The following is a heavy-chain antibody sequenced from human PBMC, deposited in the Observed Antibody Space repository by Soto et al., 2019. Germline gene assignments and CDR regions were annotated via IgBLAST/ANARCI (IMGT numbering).Heavy chain of an antibody. CDR1: GGSISRYY. V-gene: IGHV4-59*01. D-gene: IGHD2-21*02. Sequence: QVHLQESGPGLVKPSETLSLTCTVSGGSISRYYWSWIRQPPGKGLEWIGYMYNTWSTVYNPSFKSRVTISVDTSKNQLSLKLNSVTAADTAVYYCARDLWGYCGTDCYPLDVWGKGTTVTVSS. CDR3: ARDLWGYCGTDCYPLDV. CDR2: MYNTWST. J-gene: IGHJ6*04.